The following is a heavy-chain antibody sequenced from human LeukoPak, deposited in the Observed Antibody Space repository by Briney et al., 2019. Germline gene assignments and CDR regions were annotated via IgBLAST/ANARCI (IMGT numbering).Heavy chain of an antibody. CDR3: ARGTPNGFLEWLSVGDY. Sequence: ASVKVSCKASGYTFTGYYMHWVRQAPGQGLEWMGWINPNSGGTNYAQKFQGRVTMTRNTSISTAYMELSRLRSDDTAMYYCARGTPNGFLEWLSVGDYWGQGTLVTVSS. D-gene: IGHD3-3*01. J-gene: IGHJ4*02. CDR1: GYTFTGYY. CDR2: INPNSGGT. V-gene: IGHV1-2*02.